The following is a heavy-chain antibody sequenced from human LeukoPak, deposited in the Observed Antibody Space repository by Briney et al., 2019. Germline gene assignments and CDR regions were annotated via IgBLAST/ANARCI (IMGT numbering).Heavy chain of an antibody. CDR2: INPSGGST. CDR3: ARGLHYDSSGYYSQGY. V-gene: IGHV1-46*01. J-gene: IGHJ4*02. CDR1: GYTSTSYY. D-gene: IGHD3-22*01. Sequence: AASVKVSCKASGYTSTSYYMHWVRQAPGQGLEWMGIINPSGGSTSYAQKFQGRVTMTRDTSTSTVYMELSSLRSEDTAVYYCARGLHYDSSGYYSQGYWGQGTLVTVSS.